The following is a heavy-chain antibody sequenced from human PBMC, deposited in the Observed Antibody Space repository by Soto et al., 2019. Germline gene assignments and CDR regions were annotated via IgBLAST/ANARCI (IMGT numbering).Heavy chain of an antibody. J-gene: IGHJ4*02. CDR3: ARLPFFYGDYLINFDY. D-gene: IGHD4-17*01. CDR1: GYSFTSYW. Sequence: GESLKISCKGSGYSFTSYWIGWVRQMPGKGLEWMGIIYPGDSDTRYSPSFQGQVTISADKSISTAYLQWSSLKASDTAMYYCARLPFFYGDYLINFDYWGQGTLVTVSS. CDR2: IYPGDSDT. V-gene: IGHV5-51*01.